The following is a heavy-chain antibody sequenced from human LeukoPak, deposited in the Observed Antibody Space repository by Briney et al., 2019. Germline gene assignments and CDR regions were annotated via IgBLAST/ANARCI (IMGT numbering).Heavy chain of an antibody. D-gene: IGHD6-19*01. J-gene: IGHJ4*02. CDR1: GGSFSGYY. CDR3: ARAWGAVAGYFDF. Sequence: SETLSLTCAVYGGSFSGYYWSWIRQPPGKGLEWIGEINHSGSTNYNPSLKSRVTISVDTSKNQFSLKLSSVTAADTAVYYCARAWGAVAGYFDFWGQGTLVTVSS. V-gene: IGHV4-34*01. CDR2: INHSGST.